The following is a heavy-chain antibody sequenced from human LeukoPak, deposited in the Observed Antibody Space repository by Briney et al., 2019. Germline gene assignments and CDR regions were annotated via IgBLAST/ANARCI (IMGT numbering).Heavy chain of an antibody. J-gene: IGHJ4*02. Sequence: PGRSLRLSCAASGFTFSSYAMSWVRQAPGKGLEWVSAISGSGGSTYYADSVKGRFTISRDNSKNTLYLQMNSLRAEDAAVYYCAKDRQSSGWIGTYFDYWGQGTLVTVSS. V-gene: IGHV3-23*01. CDR2: ISGSGGST. D-gene: IGHD6-19*01. CDR1: GFTFSSYA. CDR3: AKDRQSSGWIGTYFDY.